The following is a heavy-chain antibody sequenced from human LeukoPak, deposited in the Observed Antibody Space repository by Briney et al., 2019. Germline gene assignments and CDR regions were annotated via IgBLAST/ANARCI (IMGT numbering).Heavy chain of an antibody. Sequence: SVTVSFMASGFTFTSSAMQRVRQARGQGLEWIGWIVVGSGNTNYAQKFQERVTITRDMSTSTAYMELSSLRSEDTAVYYCAGGLLTGTTGGWGQGTMVTVSS. CDR2: IVVGSGNT. J-gene: IGHJ3*01. D-gene: IGHD1-7*01. CDR1: GFTFTSSA. CDR3: AGGLLTGTTGG. V-gene: IGHV1-58*02.